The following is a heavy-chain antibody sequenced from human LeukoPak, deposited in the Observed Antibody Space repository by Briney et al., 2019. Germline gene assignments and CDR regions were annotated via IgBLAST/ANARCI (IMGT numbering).Heavy chain of an antibody. J-gene: IGHJ3*02. Sequence: GESLKISCKGSGYSFTSYWIGWVRQMPGKGLEWMGIIYPGDSDTRYSPSFQGQVTISADKSISTAYLQWSSLKASDTAMYYCATRLGHCSGGSCFDAFDIWGQGTMVTVSS. D-gene: IGHD2-15*01. CDR3: ATRLGHCSGGSCFDAFDI. CDR1: GYSFTSYW. V-gene: IGHV5-51*01. CDR2: IYPGDSDT.